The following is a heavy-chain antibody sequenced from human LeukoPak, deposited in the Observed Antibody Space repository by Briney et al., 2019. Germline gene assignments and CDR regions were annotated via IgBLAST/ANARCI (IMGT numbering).Heavy chain of an antibody. J-gene: IGHJ4*02. D-gene: IGHD5-12*01. Sequence: GASVKVSCKASGGTFSSYAISWVRQAPGQGLEWMGRIIPILGIANYAQKFQGRVTITADKSTSTAYMELSSLRSEDTAVYYCARVAEYSGYEEYWGQGTLVTVSS. CDR3: ARVAEYSGYEEY. CDR2: IIPILGIA. V-gene: IGHV1-69*04. CDR1: GGTFSSYA.